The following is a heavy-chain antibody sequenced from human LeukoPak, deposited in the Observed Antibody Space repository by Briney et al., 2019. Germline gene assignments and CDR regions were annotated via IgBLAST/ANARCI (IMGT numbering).Heavy chain of an antibody. CDR2: INPNSGGT. J-gene: IGHJ5*02. CDR1: GYTFTSYY. CDR3: ARDSEQWLVTDWFDP. Sequence: GASVKVSCKASGYTFTSYYMHWVRQAPGQGLEWMGWINPNSGGTNYAQKFQGRVTMTRDTSISTAYMELSRLRSDDTAVYYCARDSEQWLVTDWFDPWGQGTLVTVSS. D-gene: IGHD6-19*01. V-gene: IGHV1-2*02.